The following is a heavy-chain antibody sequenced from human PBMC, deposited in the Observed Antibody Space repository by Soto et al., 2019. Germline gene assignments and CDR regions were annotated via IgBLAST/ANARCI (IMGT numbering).Heavy chain of an antibody. D-gene: IGHD3-22*01. J-gene: IGHJ4*02. CDR2: IDARDCDP. Sequence: EVQLVQSGAEVKKAGESLRISCKGSGYSFISYWINWVRQMPGKGLEWMGRIDARDCDPNCSPSFQGHVSISADKSISTAYLQWSSLKASDTAIYYCAWLKGGAYYDTNPFYSYWGQVTLVTVSS. V-gene: IGHV5-10-1*03. CDR1: GYSFISYW. CDR3: AWLKGGAYYDTNPFYSY.